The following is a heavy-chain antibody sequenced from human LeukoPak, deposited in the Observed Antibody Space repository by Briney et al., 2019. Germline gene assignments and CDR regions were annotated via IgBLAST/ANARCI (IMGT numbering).Heavy chain of an antibody. V-gene: IGHV3-20*04. CDR2: INWNGGST. J-gene: IGHJ6*02. CDR3: ARGSGWPEDYYYGMDV. CDR1: GFTFNSYG. D-gene: IGHD6-19*01. Sequence: GGSLRLSCAASGFTFNSYGMSWVRQAPGKGLEWVSGINWNGGSTGYADSVKGRFTISRDNAKNSLYLQMNSLRAEDTALYYCARGSGWPEDYYYGMDVWGQGTTVTVSS.